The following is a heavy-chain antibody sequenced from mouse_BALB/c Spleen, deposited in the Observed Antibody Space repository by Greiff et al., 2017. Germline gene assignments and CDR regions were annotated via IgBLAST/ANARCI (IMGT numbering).Heavy chain of an antibody. CDR2: ISSGGST. CDR3: ARGPNYYGRTMDY. CDR1: GFTFSSYA. J-gene: IGHJ4*01. V-gene: IGHV5-6-5*01. Sequence: EVQRVESGGGLVKPGGSLKLSCAASGFTFSSYAMSWVRQTPEKRLEWVASISSGGSTYYPDSVKGRFTISRDNARNILYLQMSSLRSEDTAMYYCARGPNYYGRTMDYWGQGTSVTVSS. D-gene: IGHD1-1*01.